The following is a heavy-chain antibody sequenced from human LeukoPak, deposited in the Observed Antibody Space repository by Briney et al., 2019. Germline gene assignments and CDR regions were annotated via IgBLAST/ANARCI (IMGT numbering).Heavy chain of an antibody. J-gene: IGHJ5*02. CDR1: GFTFSSYG. CDR2: IWYDGSNK. CDR3: AKDRYPYSSSSVHWFDP. V-gene: IGHV3-33*06. D-gene: IGHD6-6*01. Sequence: PGRSLRLSCAASGFTFSSYGMLWVRQAPGKGLEWVAVIWYDGSNKYYADSLKGRFTISRDNSKNMLYLQMNILRVEDTAVYYCAKDRYPYSSSSVHWFDPWGQGTLVTVSS.